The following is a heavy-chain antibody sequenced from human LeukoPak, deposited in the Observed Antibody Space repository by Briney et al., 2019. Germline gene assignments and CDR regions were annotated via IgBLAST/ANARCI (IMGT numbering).Heavy chain of an antibody. CDR1: AGSINSGDYY. D-gene: IGHD3-22*01. Sequence: SETLSLTCTVSAGSINSGDYYWSWIRQPAGKGLEWIGRIYSPGTNYNYNPSLKSLVTISIDTSKNQFSLKLTSVTAADTAVYYCARGIGTSYDSSRDAFDIWGQGTMVTVSS. CDR2: IYSPGTN. V-gene: IGHV4-61*02. J-gene: IGHJ3*02. CDR3: ARGIGTSYDSSRDAFDI.